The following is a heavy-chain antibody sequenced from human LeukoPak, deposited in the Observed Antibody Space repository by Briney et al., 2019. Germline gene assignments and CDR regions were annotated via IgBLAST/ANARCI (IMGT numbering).Heavy chain of an antibody. J-gene: IGHJ4*02. CDR2: ITPGGGT. CDR3: ARDRYGDGFAHFDY. CDR1: GYTFTNYA. Sequence: ASVKVSCKASGYTFTNYAMHWVRQAPGQGLEWMGWITPGGGTNHPQKFQGRVAITWDTSITTAYMDLSRLTSDDTAVYYCARDRYGDGFAHFDYWGQGALVTVSS. D-gene: IGHD5-24*01. V-gene: IGHV1-2*02.